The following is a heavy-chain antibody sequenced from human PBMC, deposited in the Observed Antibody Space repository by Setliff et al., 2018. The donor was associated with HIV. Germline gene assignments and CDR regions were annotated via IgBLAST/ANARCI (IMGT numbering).Heavy chain of an antibody. CDR1: GYTFTSYG. J-gene: IGHJ4*02. V-gene: IGHV1-18*01. CDR2: ISAYSGNT. CDR3: ARLEDYYDSSGYYYGLGDDY. D-gene: IGHD3-22*01. Sequence: ASVKVSCKASGYTFTSYGISWVRQAPGQGLEWMGWISAYSGNTNYAQKLQGRVTMTTDTSTSTAYMELRSLRSDDTAVYYCARLEDYYDSSGYYYGLGDDYWGQGTLVTVPQ.